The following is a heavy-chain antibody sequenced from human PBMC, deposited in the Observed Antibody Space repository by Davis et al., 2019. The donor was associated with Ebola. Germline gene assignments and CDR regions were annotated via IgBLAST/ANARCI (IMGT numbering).Heavy chain of an antibody. CDR3: ARDPAAFDY. J-gene: IGHJ4*02. CDR2: ISSSSSYI. CDR1: GFTFSSYS. V-gene: IGHV3-21*04. Sequence: GESLKISCAASGFTFSSYSMNWLRQAPGKGLAWVSCISSSSSYIYYADSVKGRFTISRDNAKNSLYLQMNSLRAEDTAVYYCARDPAAFDYWGQGTLVTVSS.